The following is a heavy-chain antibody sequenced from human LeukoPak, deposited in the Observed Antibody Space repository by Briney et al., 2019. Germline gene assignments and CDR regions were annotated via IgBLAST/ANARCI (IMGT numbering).Heavy chain of an antibody. D-gene: IGHD3-22*01. Sequence: GGSLRLSCAASGFTFSSYAMSWVRQAPGKGLEWVSAISGSGGSTYYADSVKGRFTISRDNSKNTLYLQMNSLRAEDTAVYYCAGSSGYYSYYFDYWGQGTLVTVSS. CDR2: ISGSGGST. V-gene: IGHV3-23*01. J-gene: IGHJ4*02. CDR1: GFTFSSYA. CDR3: AGSSGYYSYYFDY.